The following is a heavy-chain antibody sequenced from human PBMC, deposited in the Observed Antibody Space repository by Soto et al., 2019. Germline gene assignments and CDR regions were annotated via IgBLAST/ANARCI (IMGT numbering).Heavy chain of an antibody. CDR3: ARARLIAVAGTDWFDP. CDR2: IYYSGST. Sequence: SETLSLTCTVSGGSISSGGYYWSWIRQHPGKGLEWIGYIYYSGSTYYNPSLKSRVTISVDTSKNQFSLKLSSVTAADTAVYYCARARLIAVAGTDWFDPWGQGTLVTVSS. V-gene: IGHV4-31*03. D-gene: IGHD6-19*01. CDR1: GGSISSGGYY. J-gene: IGHJ5*02.